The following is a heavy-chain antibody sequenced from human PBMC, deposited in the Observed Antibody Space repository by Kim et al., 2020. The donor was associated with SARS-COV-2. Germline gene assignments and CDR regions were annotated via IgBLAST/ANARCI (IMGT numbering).Heavy chain of an antibody. CDR1: GFTFSSYS. Sequence: GGSLRLSCAASGFTFSSYSMNWVRQAPGKGLEWVSYISSSSSTIYYADSVKGRFTISRDNAKNSLYLQMNSLRDEDTAVYYCARDRFDFPYYYDSSGDDAFDIWGQGTMVTVSS. J-gene: IGHJ3*02. CDR3: ARDRFDFPYYYDSSGDDAFDI. V-gene: IGHV3-48*02. CDR2: ISSSSSTI. D-gene: IGHD3-22*01.